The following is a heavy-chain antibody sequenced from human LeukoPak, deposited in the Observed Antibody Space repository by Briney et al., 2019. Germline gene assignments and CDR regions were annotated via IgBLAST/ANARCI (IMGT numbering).Heavy chain of an antibody. Sequence: SETLSLTCTVSGYSISSGYYWGWIRQPPGKGLEWIGSIYHSGSTYYNPSLKSRVTISVDTSKNQFSLKLSSATAADTAVYYCAELRSNYFDYWGQGTLVTVSS. J-gene: IGHJ4*02. CDR1: GYSISSGYY. CDR2: IYHSGST. D-gene: IGHD2-15*01. V-gene: IGHV4-38-2*02. CDR3: AELRSNYFDY.